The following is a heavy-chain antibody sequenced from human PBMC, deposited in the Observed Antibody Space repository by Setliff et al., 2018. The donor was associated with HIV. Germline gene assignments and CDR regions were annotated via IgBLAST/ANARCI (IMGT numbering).Heavy chain of an antibody. D-gene: IGHD3-16*01. J-gene: IGHJ6*02. V-gene: IGHV4-34*01. Sequence: PSETLSLTCAVYGGSFSGYYWSWIRQPPGKGLEWIGEINHSGSTNYNPSLKSRVTISVDTSKNQFSLKLSSVTAADTAVYYCARDWAAPYYYGMDVWGQGTTVTVSS. CDR2: INHSGST. CDR3: ARDWAAPYYYGMDV. CDR1: GGSFSGYY.